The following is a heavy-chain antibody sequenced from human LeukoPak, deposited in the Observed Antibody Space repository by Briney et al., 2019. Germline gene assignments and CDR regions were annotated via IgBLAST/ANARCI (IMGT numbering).Heavy chain of an antibody. CDR2: ISSSSSYI. CDR1: GFTFSSYS. D-gene: IGHD5-24*01. V-gene: IGHV3-21*01. J-gene: IGHJ4*01. Sequence: PGGSLRLSCAASGFTFSSYSMNWVRQAPGKGLEWVSSISSSSSYIYYADSVKGRFIISRDNAKTSLYLQMNSLRAADTAVYYCARDGLREMATNLGEDYWGHGTLVTVSS. CDR3: ARDGLREMATNLGEDY.